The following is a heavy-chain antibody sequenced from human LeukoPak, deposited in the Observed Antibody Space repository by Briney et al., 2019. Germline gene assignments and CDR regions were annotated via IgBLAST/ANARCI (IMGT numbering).Heavy chain of an antibody. CDR2: IKQDGSDK. CDR1: GFSFSSYW. D-gene: IGHD2-15*01. J-gene: IGHJ4*02. CDR3: ASEVVVAATFDY. V-gene: IGHV3-7*01. Sequence: PGGSLRLSCAASGFSFSSYWMSWVRQAPGKGLEWVGNIKQDGSDKYYVDSVKGRFTISRDNAKNSLYLQMNSLRAEDTAVYYCASEVVVAATFDYWGQGTLVTVSS.